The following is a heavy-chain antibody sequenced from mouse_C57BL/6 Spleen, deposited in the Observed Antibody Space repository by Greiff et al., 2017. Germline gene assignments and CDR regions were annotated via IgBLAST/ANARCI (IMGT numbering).Heavy chain of an antibody. Sequence: VQLQQPGAELVRLGSSVKLSCKASGYTFTSYWMDWVKQRPGQGLEWIGNIYPSDSETHYNQKFKDKATLTVDKSSSTAYMQLSSLTSEDSAVYYCARGGTSKYFDVWGTGTTVTVSS. V-gene: IGHV1-61*01. D-gene: IGHD3-3*01. CDR1: GYTFTSYW. J-gene: IGHJ1*03. CDR2: IYPSDSET. CDR3: ARGGTSKYFDV.